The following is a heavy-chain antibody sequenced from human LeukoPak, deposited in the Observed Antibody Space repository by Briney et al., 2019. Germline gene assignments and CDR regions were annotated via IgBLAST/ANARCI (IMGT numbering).Heavy chain of an antibody. J-gene: IGHJ3*02. Sequence: PGGSLRLSCAASGFTFSSYWMSWVRQAPGKGLEWVANIKQDGSEKYYVDSVKGRFTISRDNAKNSLYLQMNSVRAEDTAVYYCAKPVGPVATFYSYAFDIWGQGTMVTVSS. D-gene: IGHD5-12*01. V-gene: IGHV3-7*03. CDR2: IKQDGSEK. CDR3: AKPVGPVATFYSYAFDI. CDR1: GFTFSSYW.